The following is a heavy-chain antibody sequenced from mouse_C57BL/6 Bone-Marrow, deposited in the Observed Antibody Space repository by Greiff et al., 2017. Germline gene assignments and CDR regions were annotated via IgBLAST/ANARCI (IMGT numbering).Heavy chain of an antibody. CDR2: IHPNSGST. CDR1: GYTFTSYS. Sequence: QVQLQQPGAELVKPGASVKLSCKASGYTFTSYSMHWVKQRPGQGLAWIGIIHPNSGSTNYNEKFKSKATLTADKSSSTAYMQLSSLTSGDSAVYYGARYRASEAMGYWGQGTTVTVSS. D-gene: IGHD6-1*01. V-gene: IGHV1-64*01. CDR3: ARYRASEAMGY. J-gene: IGHJ4*01.